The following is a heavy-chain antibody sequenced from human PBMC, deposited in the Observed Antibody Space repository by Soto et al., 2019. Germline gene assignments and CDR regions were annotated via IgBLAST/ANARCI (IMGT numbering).Heavy chain of an antibody. D-gene: IGHD6-19*01. CDR3: AGGAGPHYYYYYYMDV. V-gene: IGHV4-59*01. CDR1: GGSISNYY. J-gene: IGHJ6*03. CDR2: IYYSGNT. Sequence: QVQLQESGPGLVKPSETLSLTCTVSGGSISNYYWSWIRQPPGKGLEWIGYIYYSGNTNYNPSLKSRVTISVDTSKNQFSLKLNSVTAADTAVYYCAGGAGPHYYYYYYMDVWGKGTTVTVSS.